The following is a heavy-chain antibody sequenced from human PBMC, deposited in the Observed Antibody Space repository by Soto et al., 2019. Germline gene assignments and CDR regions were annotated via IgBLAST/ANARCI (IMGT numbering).Heavy chain of an antibody. V-gene: IGHV3-23*01. J-gene: IGHJ5*02. CDR2: ISGSGDTT. CDR1: GFTFSNSA. D-gene: IGHD1-26*01. Sequence: EVQLLESGGGLVQPGGSLRLSCAASGFTFSNSAMSWVRQAPVKGLEWVSSISGSGDTTYNEDSVKGRFSISRDNSKNTLYLQMNRLGADATSVYYCAKLITFVGAGGNDWFDPWGQGTLVTVSS. CDR3: AKLITFVGAGGNDWFDP.